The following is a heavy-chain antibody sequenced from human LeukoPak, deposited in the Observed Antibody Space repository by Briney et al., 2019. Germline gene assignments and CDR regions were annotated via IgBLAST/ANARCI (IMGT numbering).Heavy chain of an antibody. CDR1: GGSISSSSYY. CDR2: IYYSGST. CDR3: ARQGPGIAARGYFDY. V-gene: IGHV4-39*01. Sequence: SETLSLTCTVSGGSISSSSYYWGWIRQPPGKGLEWIGSIYYSGSTYYNPSLKSRVTISVDTSKNQFSLKLSSVTAADTAVYYCARQGPGIAARGYFDYWGQGTLVTVSS. J-gene: IGHJ4*02. D-gene: IGHD6-6*01.